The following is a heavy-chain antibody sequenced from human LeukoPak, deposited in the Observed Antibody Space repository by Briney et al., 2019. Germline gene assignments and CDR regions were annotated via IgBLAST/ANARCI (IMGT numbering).Heavy chain of an antibody. V-gene: IGHV4-34*01. CDR1: GGSFSGYY. CDR2: INHSGST. Sequence: PSETLSLTCAVYGGSFSGYYWGWIRQPPGKGLEWIGEINHSGSTNYNPSLKSRVTISVDTSKNQFSLKLSSVTAADTAVYYCARKLRFWSGYYTYWFDPWGQGTLVTVSS. D-gene: IGHD3-3*01. CDR3: ARKLRFWSGYYTYWFDP. J-gene: IGHJ5*02.